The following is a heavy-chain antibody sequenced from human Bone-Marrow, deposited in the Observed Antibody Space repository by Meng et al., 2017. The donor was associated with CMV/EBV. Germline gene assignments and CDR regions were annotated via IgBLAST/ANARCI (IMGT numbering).Heavy chain of an antibody. Sequence: SVKVSCKASGGTFSSYTISWVRQAPGQGLEWMGRIIPILGIANYAQKFQGRVTITADKSTSTAYMELSSLRSEDTAVYYCARGPRVYDYVWGSYRYSGGRLNMDVWGQGTTVTVSS. V-gene: IGHV1-69*02. J-gene: IGHJ6*02. CDR1: GGTFSSYT. D-gene: IGHD3-16*02. CDR2: IIPILGIA. CDR3: ARGPRVYDYVWGSYRYSGGRLNMDV.